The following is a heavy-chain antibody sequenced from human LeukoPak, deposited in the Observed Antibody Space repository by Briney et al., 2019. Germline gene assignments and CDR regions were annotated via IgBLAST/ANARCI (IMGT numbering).Heavy chain of an antibody. V-gene: IGHV4-30-4*07. Sequence: PSQTLSLTCAVSGGSISSGGYSWSWIRQPPGKGLEWIGYIYYSGSTYYNPSLKSRVTISVDTSKNQFSLKLSSVTAADTAVYYCARTAYDSSDFYRFDYWGQGTLVTVSS. CDR1: GGSISSGGYS. J-gene: IGHJ4*02. CDR3: ARTAYDSSDFYRFDY. D-gene: IGHD3-22*01. CDR2: IYYSGST.